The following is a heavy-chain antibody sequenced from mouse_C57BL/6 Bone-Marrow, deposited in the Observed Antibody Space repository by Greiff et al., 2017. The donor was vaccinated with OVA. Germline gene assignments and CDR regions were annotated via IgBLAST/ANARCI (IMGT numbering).Heavy chain of an antibody. D-gene: IGHD1-1*01. CDR1: GFTFTNYY. CDR2: IRNKPNGSTT. J-gene: IGHJ2*01. Sequence: EVKLVESGGGLVQPGDSLSLSCAASGFTFTNYYMSWVRQPPGKALEWLAFIRNKPNGSTTEYSASVKGRLTISRDNSQSILYLQMNALTAEDIATYDCARDKERVAVDYFDYWGQGTALTVSS. CDR3: ARDKERVAVDYFDY. V-gene: IGHV7-3*04.